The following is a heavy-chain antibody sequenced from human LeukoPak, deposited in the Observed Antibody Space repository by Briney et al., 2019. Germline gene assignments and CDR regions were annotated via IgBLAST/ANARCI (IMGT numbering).Heavy chain of an antibody. CDR1: GFTFSSYW. D-gene: IGHD5-12*01. CDR3: ARGLRDRYGMDV. V-gene: IGHV3-7*04. CDR2: IKHDGSEG. Sequence: GGSLRLSCAASGFTFSSYWMTWVRQAPGKGLQWVANIKHDGSEGFYVDSVKGRFTISRDNAKNSVYLQMKSLRAEDTAVYYCARGLRDRYGMDVWGQGTTVTVSS. J-gene: IGHJ6*02.